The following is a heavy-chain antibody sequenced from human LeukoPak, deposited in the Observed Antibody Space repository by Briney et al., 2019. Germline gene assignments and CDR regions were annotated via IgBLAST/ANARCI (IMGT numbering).Heavy chain of an antibody. CDR1: GFTLSSYA. CDR3: ASFIAAAGEDYFDY. CDR2: ISGSGGST. J-gene: IGHJ4*02. V-gene: IGHV3-23*01. D-gene: IGHD6-13*01. Sequence: GGSLRLSCAASGFTLSSYAMSWVRQAPGKGLEWVSAISGSGGSTYYADSVKGRFTISRDNSKNTLYLQMNSLRAEDTAVYYCASFIAAAGEDYFDYWGQGTLVTVSS.